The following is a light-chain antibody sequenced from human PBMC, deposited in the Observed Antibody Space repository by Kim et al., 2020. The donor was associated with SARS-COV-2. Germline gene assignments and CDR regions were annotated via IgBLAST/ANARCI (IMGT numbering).Light chain of an antibody. V-gene: IGLV2-23*02. J-gene: IGLJ1*01. Sequence: QSALTQPASVSGSPGQSITISCTGTSSDVGSYNLVSWYQHQPGKAPKLMLYEVTKRPSGVSNRFSGSNSGNTATLTISGLEAEDEADYYCCLCVGTAVFASGTKVTVL. CDR2: EVT. CDR1: SSDVGSYNL. CDR3: CLCVGTAV.